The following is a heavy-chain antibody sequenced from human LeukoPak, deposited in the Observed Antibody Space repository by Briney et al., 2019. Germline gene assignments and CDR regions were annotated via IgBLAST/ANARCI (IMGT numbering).Heavy chain of an antibody. CDR3: ARGPWGATRDY. CDR1: GYSISSGYY. Sequence: PSETLSLTCTVSGYSISSGYYWGWIRQPPGKGLEWIGSIYHSGSTYYNPSLKSRVTISVDTSKNQFSLKLSSVTAADTAVYYCARGPWGATRDYWGQGTLVTVSS. D-gene: IGHD7-27*01. J-gene: IGHJ4*02. CDR2: IYHSGST. V-gene: IGHV4-38-2*02.